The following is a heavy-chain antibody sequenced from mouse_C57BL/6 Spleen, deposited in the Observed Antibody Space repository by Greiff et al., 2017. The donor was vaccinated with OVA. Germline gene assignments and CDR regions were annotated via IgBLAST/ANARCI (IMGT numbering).Heavy chain of an antibody. CDR2: ISDGGSYT. D-gene: IGHD1-1*01. V-gene: IGHV5-4*01. CDR1: GFTFSSYA. J-gene: IGHJ2*01. CDR3: ARGDYGSSYFDY. Sequence: EVQRVESGGGLVKPGGSLKLSCAASGFTFSSYAMSWVRQTPEKRLEWVATISDGGSYTYYPDNVKGRFTISRDNAKNNLYLQMSHLKSEDTAMYYCARGDYGSSYFDYWGQGTTLTVSS.